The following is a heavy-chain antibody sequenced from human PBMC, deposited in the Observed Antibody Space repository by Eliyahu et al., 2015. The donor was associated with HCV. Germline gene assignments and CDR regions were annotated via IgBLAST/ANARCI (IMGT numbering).Heavy chain of an antibody. CDR3: AKETGSVGMYGMDV. V-gene: IGHV3-30*18. CDR1: GFSFSSYG. CDR2: ISFDGSNK. D-gene: IGHD3-9*01. J-gene: IGHJ6*02. Sequence: QVQLVESGGGVVQPGRSLXLSCAASGFSFSSYGXYWVRQSPGKGLQWVAVISFDGSNKLYVDSVQGRFTIARDNSKNTLYLHMNSLRAEDTAVYYCAKETGSVGMYGMDVWGQGTTVTVSS.